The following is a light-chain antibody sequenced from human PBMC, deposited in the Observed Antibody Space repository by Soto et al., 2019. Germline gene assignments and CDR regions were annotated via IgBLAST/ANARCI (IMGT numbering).Light chain of an antibody. J-gene: IGLJ3*02. CDR2: DVS. V-gene: IGLV2-11*01. CDR3: CSYAGSPLV. Sequence: QAVVTQPRSVSGSPGQSVTISCTGTSSDVGGYNYVSWYQQHPGKAPKLMIYDVSKRPSGVPDRFSGSKSGNTASLTISGLQAEDEADYYCCSYAGSPLVFGGGTKVTVL. CDR1: SSDVGGYNY.